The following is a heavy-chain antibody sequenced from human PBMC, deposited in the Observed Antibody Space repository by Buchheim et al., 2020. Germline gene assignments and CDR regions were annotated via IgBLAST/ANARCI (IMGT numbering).Heavy chain of an antibody. CDR3: ARRMTFGATPGLDP. V-gene: IGHV3-23*04. Sequence: EVQVVESGGGLVQPGGSLRLSCAASGFTFSSYAMTWVRQAPGKGLEWVSTIFNTAGGTYYADSVKGRFTISGDNSQNMLYLQMNTLGAEDTALYYCARRMTFGATPGLDPWGQGTL. J-gene: IGHJ5*02. CDR1: GFTFSSYA. CDR2: IFNTAGGT. D-gene: IGHD3/OR15-3a*01.